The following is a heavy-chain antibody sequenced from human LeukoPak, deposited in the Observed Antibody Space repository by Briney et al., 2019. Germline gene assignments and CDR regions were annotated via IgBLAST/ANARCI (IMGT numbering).Heavy chain of an antibody. J-gene: IGHJ4*02. CDR3: AKVYQWLPRGY. CDR2: ISGSGGST. D-gene: IGHD6-19*01. Sequence: GGSLRLSCAASGFTFSSYAMSWVRQAPGKGLEWVSAISGSGGSTYYGDSVKGRFTISRDNSKNTLYLQMNSLRAEDTAVYYCAKVYQWLPRGYWGQGTLVTVSS. CDR1: GFTFSSYA. V-gene: IGHV3-23*01.